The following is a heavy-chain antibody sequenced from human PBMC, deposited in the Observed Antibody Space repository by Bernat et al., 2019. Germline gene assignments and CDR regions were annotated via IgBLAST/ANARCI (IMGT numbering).Heavy chain of an antibody. CDR3: ARPTIYDSSGYYFDY. CDR1: GGSITSSSYY. D-gene: IGHD3-22*01. Sequence: QLQLQELGPGLVKPSETLSLTCTVSGGSITSSSYYWGWIRQPPGKGLEWIGSIYYSGSTYYNPSLKSRVTISVDTSKNQFSLKLSSVTAADTAVYYCARPTIYDSSGYYFDYWGQGTLVTVSS. J-gene: IGHJ4*02. V-gene: IGHV4-39*01. CDR2: IYYSGST.